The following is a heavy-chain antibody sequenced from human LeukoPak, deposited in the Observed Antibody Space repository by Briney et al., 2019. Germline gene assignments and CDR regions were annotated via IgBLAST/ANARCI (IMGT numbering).Heavy chain of an antibody. CDR2: IFDSGALS. CDR1: RITFRHYA. Sequence: GGSLRLSCVASRITFRHYAMNWVRQSPGKGLEWVSSIFDSGALSYYADSVKGRFTISRDNSRNTFYLQMENLRAEDSATYYCTKAVGGGRDAYDIWGQGTRVIVSS. CDR3: TKAVGGGRDAYDI. J-gene: IGHJ3*02. D-gene: IGHD3-16*01. V-gene: IGHV3-23*01.